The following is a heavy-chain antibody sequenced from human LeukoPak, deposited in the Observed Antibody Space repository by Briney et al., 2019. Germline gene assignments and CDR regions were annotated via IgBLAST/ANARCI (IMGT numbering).Heavy chain of an antibody. Sequence: SETLSLTCTVSGGSISSYYWSWIRQPAGKGLEWIGRIYTSGSTNYNPSLKSRVTMSVDTSKNQFSLKLSSVTAADTAVYYCARDPSYSSSWYRGDYFDYWGQGTLVTVSS. CDR2: IYTSGST. V-gene: IGHV4-4*07. D-gene: IGHD6-13*01. CDR3: ARDPSYSSSWYRGDYFDY. CDR1: GGSISSYY. J-gene: IGHJ4*02.